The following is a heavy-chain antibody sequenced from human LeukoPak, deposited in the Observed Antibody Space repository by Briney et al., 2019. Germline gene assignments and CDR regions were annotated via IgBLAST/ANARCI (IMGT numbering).Heavy chain of an antibody. Sequence: WGSLSLSCAASGFTFSSYGIHWVRQAPAKGLEWVAVISSDGRNKYYADSVKGRFTISRDNSKNTLYLQMNSVRAEDTAVYYCAKALSGSRSYCDYWGEGTRARLSS. V-gene: IGHV3-30*18. CDR1: GFTFSSYG. D-gene: IGHD3-10*01. CDR3: AKALSGSRSYCDY. J-gene: IGHJ4*02. CDR2: ISSDGRNK.